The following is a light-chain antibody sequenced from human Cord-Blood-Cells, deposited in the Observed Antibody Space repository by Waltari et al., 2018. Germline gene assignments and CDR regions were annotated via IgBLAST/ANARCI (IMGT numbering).Light chain of an antibody. V-gene: IGKV3-11*01. J-gene: IGKJ5*01. CDR1: QSVSSY. CDR3: QQRSNWPPIT. CDR2: DAS. Sequence: EIVLTQSPATLSLSPGERATLSCKASQSVSSYLAWYQQKHGQAPRLLSYDASNRATGIPARFSGSGSGTDFTLTISSLEPEDFAVYYCQQRSNWPPITFGQGTRLEI.